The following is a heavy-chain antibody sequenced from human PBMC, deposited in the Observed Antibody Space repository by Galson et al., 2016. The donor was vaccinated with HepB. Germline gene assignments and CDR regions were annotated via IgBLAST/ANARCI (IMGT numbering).Heavy chain of an antibody. D-gene: IGHD5-12*01. CDR3: AHTGGYSGYEPRRIAAAGIFDY. V-gene: IGHV2-5*01. Sequence: PALVKPTQTLTLTCTFSGFSLSTSGVGVGWIRQPPGKALEWLALIYWNDDKRYSPSLKSRLNITKDTSKNQVVLTMTNMDAVDTAPYYCAHTGGYSGYEPRRIAAAGIFDYWGQGTLVTVSS. CDR2: IYWNDDK. J-gene: IGHJ4*02. CDR1: GFSLSTSGVG.